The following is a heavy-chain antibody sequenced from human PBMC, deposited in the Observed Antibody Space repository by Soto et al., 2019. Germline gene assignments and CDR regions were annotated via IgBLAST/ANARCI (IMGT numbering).Heavy chain of an antibody. J-gene: IGHJ4*02. Sequence: PSETLSLTCTVSGASISRYYWSWIRQSPGKGLEWIGYLYNTGSTIYNPSLKSRVTISIDTSKNQVSLKVNSVTAADTAVYYCARDHPHSYGVYYFDYWGQGTPVTVSS. CDR1: GASISRYY. CDR2: LYNTGST. D-gene: IGHD5-18*01. CDR3: ARDHPHSYGVYYFDY. V-gene: IGHV4-59*01.